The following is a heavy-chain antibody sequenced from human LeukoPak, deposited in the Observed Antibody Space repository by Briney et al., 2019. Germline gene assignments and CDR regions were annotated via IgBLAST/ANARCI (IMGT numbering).Heavy chain of an antibody. CDR1: AGTFSRYA. CDR2: IIPILGIA. Sequence: VASGKGSCKAYAGTFSRYAISWVRQPHGQGLEWMGRIIPILGIANYAQKFQGRVTITADKSTSTAYMELSSLRSEDTAVYYCATRSLEMATAIFDYWGQGSLVTVSS. D-gene: IGHD5-24*01. CDR3: ATRSLEMATAIFDY. J-gene: IGHJ4*02. V-gene: IGHV1-69*04.